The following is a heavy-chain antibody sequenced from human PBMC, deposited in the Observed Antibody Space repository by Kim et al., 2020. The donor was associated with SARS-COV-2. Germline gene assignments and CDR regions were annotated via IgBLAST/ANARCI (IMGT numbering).Heavy chain of an antibody. CDR3: ARGHQANYGDYEIDY. CDR1: GGSISSGGYY. V-gene: IGHV4-31*03. CDR2: IYYSGST. D-gene: IGHD4-17*01. Sequence: SETLSLTCTVSGGSISSGGYYWSWIRQHPGKGLEWIGYIYYSGSTYYNPSLKSRVTISVDTSKNQFSLKLSSVTAADTAVYYCARGHQANYGDYEIDYWGQGTLVTVSS. J-gene: IGHJ4*02.